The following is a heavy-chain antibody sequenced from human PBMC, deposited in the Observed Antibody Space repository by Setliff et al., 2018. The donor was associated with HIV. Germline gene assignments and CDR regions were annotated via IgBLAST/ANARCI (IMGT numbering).Heavy chain of an antibody. CDR3: ARLGTDCSSTSCYAGWFDP. J-gene: IGHJ5*02. D-gene: IGHD2-2*01. Sequence: SETLSLTCTVSGGSISSYYGSWIRQPPGKGLEWIGYIYYSGSTNYNPSLKSRVTISVDTSKNQFSLKLSSVTAADTAGYYCARLGTDCSSTSCYAGWFDPWGQGTLVTVSS. CDR1: GGSISSYY. CDR2: IYYSGST. V-gene: IGHV4-59*08.